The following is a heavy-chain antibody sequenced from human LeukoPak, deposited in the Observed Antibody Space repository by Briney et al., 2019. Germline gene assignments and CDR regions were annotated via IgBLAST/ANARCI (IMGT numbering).Heavy chain of an antibody. CDR3: ARASVTYYYYYYMDV. J-gene: IGHJ6*03. V-gene: IGHV4-34*01. CDR2: INHSGST. D-gene: IGHD4-11*01. CDR1: GGSFSGYY. Sequence: SETLSLTCAVYGGSFSGYYWSWIRQPPGKGLEWIGEINHSGSTNYNPSLKSRVTISVDTSKSQFSLKLSSVTAADTAVYYCARASVTYYYYYYMDVWGKGTTVTVSS.